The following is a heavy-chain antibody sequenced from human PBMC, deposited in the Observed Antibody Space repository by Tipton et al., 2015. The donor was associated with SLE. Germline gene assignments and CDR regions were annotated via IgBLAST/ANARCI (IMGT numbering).Heavy chain of an antibody. J-gene: IGHJ6*02. V-gene: IGHV3-30*04. CDR1: GFTFSAYY. Sequence: SLRLSCAASGFTFSAYYMHWVRQAPGKGLEWVAIVSYDGSNKYYADSVKGRFTISRDNSKNTLYLQMTSLRAEDTAVYYCARRVGSYYGMDVWGQGTTVTVSS. CDR2: VSYDGSNK. D-gene: IGHD3-10*01. CDR3: ARRVGSYYGMDV.